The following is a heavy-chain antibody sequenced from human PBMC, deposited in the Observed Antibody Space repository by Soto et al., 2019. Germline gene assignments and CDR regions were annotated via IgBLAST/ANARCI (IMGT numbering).Heavy chain of an antibody. CDR3: ARVSRDPNDYVWGSYRYSDF. D-gene: IGHD3-16*02. CDR1: GGSLSSGDYY. V-gene: IGHV4-30-4*01. Sequence: PSETLSLTCTVSGGSLSSGDYYWSWIRQPPGKGLEWIGHIYYTGSTYYNPSLKSRITISVDTSKSQVSLKLSSVTAADTAVYYCARVSRDPNDYVWGSYRYSDFWGQGTLVTVSS. CDR2: IYYTGST. J-gene: IGHJ4*02.